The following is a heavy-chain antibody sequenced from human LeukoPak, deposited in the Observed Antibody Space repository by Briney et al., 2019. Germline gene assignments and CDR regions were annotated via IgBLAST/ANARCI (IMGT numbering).Heavy chain of an antibody. CDR3: ARAPTSYYYFDY. D-gene: IGHD1-26*01. CDR2: IWYDGSNK. CDR1: GFTFSSYV. J-gene: IGHJ4*02. V-gene: IGHV3-33*08. Sequence: PGRSLRLSCAASGFTFSSYVIHWVRQAPGKGLEWVAVIWYDGSNKYYADSVKGRFTISRDNSKNTLYLQMNSLRAEDTAVYYCARAPTSYYYFDYWGQGTLVTVSS.